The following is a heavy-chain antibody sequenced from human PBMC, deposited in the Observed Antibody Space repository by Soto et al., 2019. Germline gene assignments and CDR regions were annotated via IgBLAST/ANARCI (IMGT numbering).Heavy chain of an antibody. CDR1: GGSISSYY. Sequence: SETLSLTCTVSGGSISSYYWSWIRQPPGKGLEWIGYIYYSGSTNYNPSLKSRVTISVDTSKNQFSLKLSSVTAADTAVYYCARLYYYGSGSYYNNYYMDVWGKGTTVTVSS. V-gene: IGHV4-59*08. J-gene: IGHJ6*03. CDR3: ARLYYYGSGSYYNNYYMDV. D-gene: IGHD3-10*01. CDR2: IYYSGST.